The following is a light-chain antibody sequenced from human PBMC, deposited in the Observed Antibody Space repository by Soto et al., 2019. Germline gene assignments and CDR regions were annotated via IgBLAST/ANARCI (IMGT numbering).Light chain of an antibody. CDR3: QQYNNWWT. CDR2: DVS. V-gene: IGKV3-15*01. Sequence: EIVMTQSPASLSVSPGERVTLSCRAGQGVTTNFAWYQQKSGQSPRLLIYDVSTRATGVPARFSGGGSGTEFTLTISSLQSEDFAVYYCQQYNNWWTFGQGTKVDIK. CDR1: QGVTTN. J-gene: IGKJ1*01.